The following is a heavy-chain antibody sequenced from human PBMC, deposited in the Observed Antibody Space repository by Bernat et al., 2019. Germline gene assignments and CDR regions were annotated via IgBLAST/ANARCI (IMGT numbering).Heavy chain of an antibody. J-gene: IGHJ4*02. Sequence: QVQLVESGGGVVQPGRSLRLSCAASGFIFSSYAMHWVRQAPGKGLEWVAVISYDGSNKYYADSVKGRFTISRDNSKNTLYLQMNSLRAEDTAVYYCARGARYYYDSSGYYLPFDYWGQGTLVTVSS. V-gene: IGHV3-30-3*01. CDR1: GFIFSSYA. CDR2: ISYDGSNK. CDR3: ARGARYYYDSSGYYLPFDY. D-gene: IGHD3-22*01.